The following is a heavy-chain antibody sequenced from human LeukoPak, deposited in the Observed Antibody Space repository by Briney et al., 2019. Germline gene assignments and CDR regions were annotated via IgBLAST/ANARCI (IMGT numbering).Heavy chain of an antibody. Sequence: SQTLSLTCTVSGGSIGSGFYYWSWIRQHPGKGLEWVGYIHHSGTAFYNPSLQSRATISMDTSKNEFSLRLTVVTDADTAAYYCARYCSSTKCPFDYWGQGTLVTVSS. CDR1: GGSIGSGFYY. D-gene: IGHD2-2*01. CDR2: IHHSGTA. V-gene: IGHV4-31*03. J-gene: IGHJ4*02. CDR3: ARYCSSTKCPFDY.